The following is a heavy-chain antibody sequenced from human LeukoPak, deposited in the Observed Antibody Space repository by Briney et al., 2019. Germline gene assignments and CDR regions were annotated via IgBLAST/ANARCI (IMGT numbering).Heavy chain of an antibody. D-gene: IGHD3-22*01. CDR2: INPNSGGT. V-gene: IGHV1-2*06. J-gene: IGHJ4*02. CDR3: ARGDYDSSGFIFDY. Sequence: ASVKVSCKASGYTFTGYYMHWVRQAPGQGLEWMGRINPNSGGTNYAQKFQGRVTMTRDTSISTAYMELSRLRSDDTAVYYYARGDYDSSGFIFDYWGQGTLVTVSS. CDR1: GYTFTGYY.